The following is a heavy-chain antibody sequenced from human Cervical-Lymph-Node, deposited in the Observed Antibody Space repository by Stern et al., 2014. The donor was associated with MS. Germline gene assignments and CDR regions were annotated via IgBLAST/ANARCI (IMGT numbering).Heavy chain of an antibody. Sequence: QVQLVESRGGLVKPGGSLRLSCAASGFSFGDYHMTWIRQAPGKGLEWVSCITGTGNNIYYADSVKGRFTTSRDNAKKTLYLQMNSLRAEDTAVYYCAKFPTGWGQGTLVTVSS. J-gene: IGHJ4*02. CDR2: ITGTGNNI. D-gene: IGHD7-27*01. V-gene: IGHV3-11*01. CDR3: AKFPTG. CDR1: GFSFGDYH.